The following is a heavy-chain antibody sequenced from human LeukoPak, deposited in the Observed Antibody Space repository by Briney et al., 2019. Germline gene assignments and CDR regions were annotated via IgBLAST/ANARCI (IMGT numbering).Heavy chain of an antibody. V-gene: IGHV4-39*07. J-gene: IGHJ4*02. CDR2: IYYSGST. CDR1: GGSISSSSYY. D-gene: IGHD1-1*01. CDR3: ARPTGTTGYFDY. Sequence: SETLSLTCTVSGGSISSSSYYWGWIRQPPGKGLEWIGSIYYSGSTYYNPSLKSRVTISVDTSKNQFSLKLSSVTAADRAVYYCARPTGTTGYFDYWGQGTLVTVSS.